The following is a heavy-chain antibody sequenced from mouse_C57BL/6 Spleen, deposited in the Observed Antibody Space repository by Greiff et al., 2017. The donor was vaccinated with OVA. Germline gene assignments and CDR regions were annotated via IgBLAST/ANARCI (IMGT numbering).Heavy chain of an antibody. Sequence: VQLKQSGPELVKPGASVKISCKASGYSFTDYNMNWVKQSNGKSLEWIGVINPNYGTTSYNQKFKGKATLTVDQSSSTAYMQLNSLTSEDSAVYYCARRGGTTGDWYFDVWGTGTTVTVSS. CDR1: GYSFTDYN. CDR3: ARRGGTTGDWYFDV. CDR2: INPNYGTT. J-gene: IGHJ1*03. V-gene: IGHV1-39*01.